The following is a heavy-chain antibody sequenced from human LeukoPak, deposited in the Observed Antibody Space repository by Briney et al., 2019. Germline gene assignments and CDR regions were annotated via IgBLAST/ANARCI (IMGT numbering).Heavy chain of an antibody. J-gene: IGHJ3*02. CDR1: GFTFSSYE. Sequence: GGSLRLSCAASGFTFSSYEMNWVRQAPGKGREWVSYISSSGSTIYYADSVKGRFTISRDKANNSLYLQMNSLRAEDTAVYYCARDRYYDLCSGYPYAAFDIWGQGTMVTVSS. V-gene: IGHV3-48*03. CDR2: ISSSGSTI. D-gene: IGHD3-3*01. CDR3: ARDRYYDLCSGYPYAAFDI.